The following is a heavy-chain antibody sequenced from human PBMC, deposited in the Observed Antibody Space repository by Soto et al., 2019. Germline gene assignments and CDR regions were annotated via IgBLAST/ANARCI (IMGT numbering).Heavy chain of an antibody. V-gene: IGHV4-34*01. D-gene: IGHD1-26*01. J-gene: IGHJ4*02. CDR1: GGPFSNYY. Sequence: SETPSLTCSVYGGPFSNYYRRCIRQRPGEGLEWIGEINHSGNTNYNPSLKSRVTISVATSKNQLCLKPTSGTAADTAVYYCARAFPPGGGHVYWGQGALVTVSS. CDR3: ARAFPPGGGHVY. CDR2: INHSGNT.